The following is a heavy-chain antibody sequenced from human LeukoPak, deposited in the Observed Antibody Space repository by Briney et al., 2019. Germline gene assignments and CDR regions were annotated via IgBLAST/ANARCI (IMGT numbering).Heavy chain of an antibody. CDR2: IYSGGST. Sequence: GGSLRLSCAASGFTVSSNYMSWVRQAPGKGLEWVSVIYSGGSTYYADSVKGRFTISRDNSKNTLYLQMNSLRAEDTAVYYCAREGSYGSGSYSHYYFDYWGQGTLVTVSS. CDR3: AREGSYGSGSYSHYYFDY. D-gene: IGHD3-10*01. V-gene: IGHV3-66*01. CDR1: GFTVSSNY. J-gene: IGHJ4*02.